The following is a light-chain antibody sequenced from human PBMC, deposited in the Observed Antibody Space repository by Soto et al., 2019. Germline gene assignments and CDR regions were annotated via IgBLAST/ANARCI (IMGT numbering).Light chain of an antibody. Sequence: QSVLTQPPSVSGAPGQRVTISCTGSSSNIGAGYDVHWYQQLPGTAPKLLIYGNSNRPSGVPDRFSGSKSGTSASLAITGLQAEDEADYYCQSYDSSPSFYVVFGGGTKLTVL. V-gene: IGLV1-40*01. CDR1: SSNIGAGYD. CDR2: GNS. J-gene: IGLJ2*01. CDR3: QSYDSSPSFYVV.